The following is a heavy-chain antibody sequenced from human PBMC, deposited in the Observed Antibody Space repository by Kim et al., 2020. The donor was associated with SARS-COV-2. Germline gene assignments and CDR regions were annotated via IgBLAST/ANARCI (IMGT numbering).Heavy chain of an antibody. Sequence: GGSLRLSCAASGFRFSDHYMDWVRQAPGKGLEWVARIRNKANSYSTEYAASVKGRFTISRDDSENSLYLQMNSLKTEDTAVYFCTKSCGDWCQGTLVTVS. CDR3: TKSCGD. J-gene: IGHJ4*02. CDR1: GFRFSDHY. CDR2: IRNKANSYST. D-gene: IGHD3-16*02. V-gene: IGHV3-72*01.